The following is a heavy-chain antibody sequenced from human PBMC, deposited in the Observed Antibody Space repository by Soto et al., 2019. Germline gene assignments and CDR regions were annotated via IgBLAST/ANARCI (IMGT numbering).Heavy chain of an antibody. CDR1: GFTFSSYG. Sequence: QVQLVESGGGVVQPGRSLRLSCAASGFTFSSYGMHWVRQAPGKGLEWVAVISYDGSNKYYADSVKGRFTISRDNSKNTLYLQMNSLRAEDTAVYYCAKAAGPYYYDSSGYASFDYWGQGTLVTVSS. J-gene: IGHJ4*02. V-gene: IGHV3-30*18. D-gene: IGHD3-22*01. CDR3: AKAAGPYYYDSSGYASFDY. CDR2: ISYDGSNK.